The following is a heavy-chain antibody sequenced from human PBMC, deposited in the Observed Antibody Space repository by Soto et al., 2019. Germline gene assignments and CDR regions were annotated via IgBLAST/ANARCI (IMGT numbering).Heavy chain of an antibody. V-gene: IGHV1-8*01. CDR2: MNPNSGNT. Sequence: GASVKVSFKASGYTFTSYDINWVRQATGQGLEWMGWMNPNSGNTGYAQKFQGRVTMTRNTSISTAYMELSSLRSEDTAVYYCARGSAGTTMWDYWGQGTLVTVSS. CDR1: GYTFTSYD. J-gene: IGHJ4*02. D-gene: IGHD1-7*01. CDR3: ARGSAGTTMWDY.